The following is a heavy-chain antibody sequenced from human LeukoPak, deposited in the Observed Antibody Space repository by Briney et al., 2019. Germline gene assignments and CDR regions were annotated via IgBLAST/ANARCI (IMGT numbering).Heavy chain of an antibody. J-gene: IGHJ6*03. CDR1: GYSLSSYG. D-gene: IGHD2-2*01. Sequence: ASVKVSCKASGYSLSSYGISWVRPAPGQGLEWLGWISTYNGNTNYAQKFQGRVTMTTDTSTSTGYMELRSLRSDDTAVYYCARAVPTAAGGYYMDVWGKGTTVTVSS. CDR3: ARAVPTAAGGYYMDV. V-gene: IGHV1-18*01. CDR2: ISTYNGNT.